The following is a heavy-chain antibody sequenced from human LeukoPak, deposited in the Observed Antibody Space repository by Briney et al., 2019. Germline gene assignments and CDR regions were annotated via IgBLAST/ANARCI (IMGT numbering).Heavy chain of an antibody. CDR3: ARDLVGYYGSGRYYKPFGY. V-gene: IGHV1-46*01. J-gene: IGHJ4*02. D-gene: IGHD3-10*01. CDR2: INPSGGST. Sequence: ASVKVSCKASGYTFTSYYMHWVLQAPGHGLEWMGIINPSGGSTSYAQKFQGRVTMTRDTSTSTVYMELSSLRSEDTAVYYCARDLVGYYGSGRYYKPFGYWGQGTLVTVSS. CDR1: GYTFTSYY.